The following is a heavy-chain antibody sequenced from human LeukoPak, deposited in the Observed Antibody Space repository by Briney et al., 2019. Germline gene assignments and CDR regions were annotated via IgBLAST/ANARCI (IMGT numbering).Heavy chain of an antibody. D-gene: IGHD3-10*01. CDR3: TPENDPSGKMGRFDP. Sequence: SGRSLRLSCAASGFTFSNYGMHWVRQAPGKGLDWVAGIRYDGNEELYADSVRGRFTISGDNSRNILYLQMNSLSPEDTATYYCTPENDPSGKMGRFDPWGQGTLVTVSS. J-gene: IGHJ5*01. V-gene: IGHV3-33*01. CDR1: GFTFSNYG. CDR2: IRYDGNEE.